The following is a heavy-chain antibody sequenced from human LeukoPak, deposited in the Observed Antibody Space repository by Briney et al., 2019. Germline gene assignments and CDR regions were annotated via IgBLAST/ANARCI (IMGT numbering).Heavy chain of an antibody. J-gene: IGHJ6*02. CDR1: GFTFSDYY. D-gene: IGHD5-12*01. V-gene: IGHV3-11*01. Sequence: SGGSLRLSCAASGFTFSDYYMSWIRQAPGKGLEWVSYISSSGSTIYYADSVKGRFTISRDNAKNSLYLQMNSLGAEDTAVYYCARAPTNYYGMDVWGQGTTVTVSS. CDR3: ARAPTNYYGMDV. CDR2: ISSSGSTI.